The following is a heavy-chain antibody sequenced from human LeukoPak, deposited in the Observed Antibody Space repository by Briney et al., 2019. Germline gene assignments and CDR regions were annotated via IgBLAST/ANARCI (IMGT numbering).Heavy chain of an antibody. J-gene: IGHJ4*02. CDR1: GYSFPYYW. Sequence: GESLKISCKGSGYSFPYYWIGWVRQMPGEGLEWRGIIYPGDSDTRNSPSFQGQVTISADKSISTAYLQWSGLKASDTAIYYGARHVGDTAMVSFIDYWGQGTLVTVSS. CDR2: IYPGDSDT. CDR3: ARHVGDTAMVSFIDY. D-gene: IGHD5-18*01. V-gene: IGHV5-51*01.